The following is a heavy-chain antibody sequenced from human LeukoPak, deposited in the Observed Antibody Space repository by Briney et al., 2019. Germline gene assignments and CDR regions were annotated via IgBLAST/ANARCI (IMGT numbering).Heavy chain of an antibody. CDR3: ARETGGYSGSLYFRY. D-gene: IGHD5-12*01. V-gene: IGHV4-59*01. CDR1: GDSITSDC. Sequence: SETLSLTCTVSGDSITSDCWSWIRQPPGKGLEWIGYISYSGSTNYNPSLESRLTMSVDASNNQFSLELSSVTAADTAVYYCARETGGYSGSLYFRYWGQGTLVTVSS. CDR2: ISYSGST. J-gene: IGHJ4*02.